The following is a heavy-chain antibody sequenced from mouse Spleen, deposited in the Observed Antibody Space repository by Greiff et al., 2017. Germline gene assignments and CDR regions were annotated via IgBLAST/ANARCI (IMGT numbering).Heavy chain of an antibody. CDR1: GYTFTSYT. D-gene: IGHD1-1*01. J-gene: IGHJ4*01. CDR2: INPSSGYT. CDR3: ARSPHHYYGSSYAMDY. V-gene: IGHV1-4*01. Sequence: LHQSGAELARPGASVKMSCKASGYTFTSYTMHWVKQRPGQGLEWIGYINPSSGYTKYNQKFKDKATLTADKSSSTAYMQLSSLTSEDSAVYYCARSPHHYYGSSYAMDYWGQGTSVTVSS.